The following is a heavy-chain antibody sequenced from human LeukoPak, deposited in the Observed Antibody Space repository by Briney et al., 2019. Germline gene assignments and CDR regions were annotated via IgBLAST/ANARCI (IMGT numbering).Heavy chain of an antibody. CDR3: ASRYYYDSSGYYTILFDYFDY. J-gene: IGHJ4*02. CDR2: INHSGST. CDR1: GGSFSGYY. V-gene: IGHV4-34*01. Sequence: PSETLSLTCAAYGGSFSGYYWSWIRQPPGKGLEWIGEINHSGSTNYNPSLKSRVTISVDTSKNQFSLKLSSVTAADTAVYYCASRYYYDSSGYYTILFDYFDYWGQGTLVTVSS. D-gene: IGHD3-22*01.